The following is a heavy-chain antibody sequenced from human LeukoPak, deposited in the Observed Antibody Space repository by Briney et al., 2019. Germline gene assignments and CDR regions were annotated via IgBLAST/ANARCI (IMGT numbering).Heavy chain of an antibody. J-gene: IGHJ6*03. CDR1: GGTFSSYA. Sequence: SVKVSCKASGGTFSSYAISWVRQAPGQGLEWMGGIIPIFGTANYAQKFQGRVTITTDESTSTAYMELSSLGSEDTAVYYCATRTTRPTSRCSSTSCYYYYYMDVWGKGTTVTVS. V-gene: IGHV1-69*05. CDR2: IIPIFGTA. CDR3: ATRTTRPTSRCSSTSCYYYYYMDV. D-gene: IGHD2-2*01.